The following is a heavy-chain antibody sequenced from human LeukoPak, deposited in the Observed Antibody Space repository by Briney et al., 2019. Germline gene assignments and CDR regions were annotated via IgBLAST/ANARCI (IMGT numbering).Heavy chain of an antibody. J-gene: IGHJ2*01. V-gene: IGHV3-9*01. CDR3: AKGGAAADNYWYFDL. CDR2: ISWNSGNI. Sequence: TGGSLRLSCSASGFTFDDYAMHRVRQAPGKGLEWVSGISWNSGNITYGDSVKGRFTISRDNAKNSLYLQMNSLRTEDTALYYCAKGGAAADNYWYFDLWGRGTLVTVSS. D-gene: IGHD6-13*01. CDR1: GFTFDDYA.